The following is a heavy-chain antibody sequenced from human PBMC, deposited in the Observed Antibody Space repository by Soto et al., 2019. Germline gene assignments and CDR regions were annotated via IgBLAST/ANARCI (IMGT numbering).Heavy chain of an antibody. CDR3: ARSTTVVTLSS. Sequence: GGSLRLSCRASGFMFSRYGIHWVRQAPGKGLEWVAAISFDGGKEYYADSVKGRFTVSRGNSKDICYLEVNTLGVDDSAVFYCARSTTVVTLSSWGQGTLVTVSS. J-gene: IGHJ4*02. CDR2: ISFDGGKE. V-gene: IGHV3-30*03. CDR1: GFMFSRYG. D-gene: IGHD4-17*01.